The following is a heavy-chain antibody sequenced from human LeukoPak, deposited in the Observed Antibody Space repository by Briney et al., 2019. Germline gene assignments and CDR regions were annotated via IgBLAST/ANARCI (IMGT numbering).Heavy chain of an antibody. CDR3: ASGSGYYNPANWFDP. Sequence: SETLSLTCAVYGGSFSGYYWSWIRQPPGKGLEWIGEINHSGSTNYNPSLKSRVTISVDTSKNQFSLKLSSVTAADTAVYYCASGSGYYNPANWFDPWGQGTLVTVSS. J-gene: IGHJ5*02. D-gene: IGHD3-3*01. V-gene: IGHV4-34*01. CDR2: INHSGST. CDR1: GGSFSGYY.